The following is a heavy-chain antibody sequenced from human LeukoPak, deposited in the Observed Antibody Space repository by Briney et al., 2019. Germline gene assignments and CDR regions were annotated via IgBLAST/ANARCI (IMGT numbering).Heavy chain of an antibody. CDR2: IKSKSDGGTR. V-gene: IGHV3-15*01. J-gene: IGHJ4*02. CDR1: GFTYSNAW. D-gene: IGHD6-19*01. Sequence: GGTLRLSRAASGFTYSNAWMSGVRQARGKGREGVGRIKSKSDGGTRDYAAPVKGRVTISRDDSKYTLYLQMNSLKTEDTAVYYCTTECPYSSFDYWGQGTLVTVSS. CDR3: TTECPYSSFDY.